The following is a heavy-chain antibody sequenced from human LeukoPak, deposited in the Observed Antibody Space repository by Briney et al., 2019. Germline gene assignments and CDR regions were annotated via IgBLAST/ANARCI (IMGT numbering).Heavy chain of an antibody. CDR2: ISGSGGST. V-gene: IGHV3-23*01. D-gene: IGHD3-22*01. J-gene: IGHJ4*02. CDR3: AKEGYYYDSSGYYSY. CDR1: GFTFSSYA. Sequence: GGSLRLSCAASGFTFSSYAMSWVRQAPGKGLEWVSAISGSGGSTYYADSVKGRFTTSRDNSKNTLYLQMNSLRAEDTAVYYCAKEGYYYDSSGYYSYWGQGTLVTVSS.